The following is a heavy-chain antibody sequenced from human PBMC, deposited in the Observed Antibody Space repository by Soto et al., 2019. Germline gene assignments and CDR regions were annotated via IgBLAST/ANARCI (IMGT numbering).Heavy chain of an antibody. Sequence: QLQLQESGPRLVKSSETLSLTCGVSGDSISNSRFYWAWIRQPPGEGLEWIGSIYHTGNAYYNPSLKSRVTISVDTSKNQFSLKVTSVTAADTALYYCARDYFDSSDYTTNWFDPWGQGTLVTLSS. CDR1: GDSISNSRFY. V-gene: IGHV4-39*01. CDR3: ARDYFDSSDYTTNWFDP. J-gene: IGHJ5*02. CDR2: IYHTGNA. D-gene: IGHD3-22*01.